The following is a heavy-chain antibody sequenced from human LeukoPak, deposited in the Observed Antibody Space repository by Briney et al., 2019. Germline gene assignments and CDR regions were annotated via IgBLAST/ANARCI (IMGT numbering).Heavy chain of an antibody. CDR3: AKYHSLLRYFDY. J-gene: IGHJ4*02. CDR1: GLTFSTYS. Sequence: PGGSLRLSCAASGLTFSTYSMNWVRQAPGKGLEWVSSITSSSTYISYGDSVKGRFTISRDNSKNTLYLQMNSLRAEDTAVYYCAKYHSLLRYFDYWGQGTLVTVSS. V-gene: IGHV3-21*04. D-gene: IGHD3-9*01. CDR2: ITSSSTYI.